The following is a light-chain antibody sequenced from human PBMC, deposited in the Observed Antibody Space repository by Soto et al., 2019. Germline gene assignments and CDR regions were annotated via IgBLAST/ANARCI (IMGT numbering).Light chain of an antibody. CDR3: QQMKTFPLT. Sequence: IELTQSPPSLSASVGDRVTISCRASQDISTYLAWYQQKSGKAPRLLIFDASTLQSGVPSRFSGSGSGTDFALTISSLQTEDFATYYCQQMKTFPLTFGGGTQVEV. J-gene: IGKJ4*01. V-gene: IGKV1-9*01. CDR2: DAS. CDR1: QDISTY.